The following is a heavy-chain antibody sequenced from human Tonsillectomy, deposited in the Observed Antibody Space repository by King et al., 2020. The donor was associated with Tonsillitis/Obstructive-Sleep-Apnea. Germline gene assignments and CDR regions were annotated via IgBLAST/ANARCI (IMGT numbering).Heavy chain of an antibody. D-gene: IGHD2-2*02. CDR3: ARSDHIVVVPAAIAYYYYYYMDV. CDR2: IIPIFGTA. V-gene: IGHV1-69*01. J-gene: IGHJ6*03. Sequence: VQLVQSGAEVKKPGSSVKVSCKASGGTFSSYAISWVRQAPGQGLEWMGGIIPIFGTANYAQKFQGRVTITADESTSTAYMELGSLRSEDTAVYYCARSDHIVVVPAAIAYYYYYYMDVWGKGTTVTVSS. CDR1: GGTFSSYA.